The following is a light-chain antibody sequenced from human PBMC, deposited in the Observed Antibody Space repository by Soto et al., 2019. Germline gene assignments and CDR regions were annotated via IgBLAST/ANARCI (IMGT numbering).Light chain of an antibody. CDR3: QQMWT. V-gene: IGKV1-39*01. Sequence: DIPMTQSPSSLSASVGDRVTITCRASQSISSYLNWYQQKPGKAPKLLIYAASSLQSGVPSRFSGSGSGTDFTLTNSSLQTEDFATYFCQQMWTFGQGTKVEIK. CDR1: QSISSY. CDR2: AAS. J-gene: IGKJ1*01.